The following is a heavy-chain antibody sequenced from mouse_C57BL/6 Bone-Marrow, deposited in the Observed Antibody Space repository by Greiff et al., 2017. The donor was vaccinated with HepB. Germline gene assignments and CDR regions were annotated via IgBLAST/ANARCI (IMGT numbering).Heavy chain of an antibody. Sequence: VQLQQSGPELVKPGASVKISCKASGYSFTGYYMNWVKQSPEKSLEWIGEINPSTGGTTYNQKFKAKATLTVDKSSSTAYMQLKSLTSEDSAVYYCANGYYLDYWGQGTTLTVSS. CDR1: GYSFTGYY. V-gene: IGHV1-42*01. CDR2: INPSTGGT. D-gene: IGHD2-2*01. J-gene: IGHJ2*01. CDR3: ANGYYLDY.